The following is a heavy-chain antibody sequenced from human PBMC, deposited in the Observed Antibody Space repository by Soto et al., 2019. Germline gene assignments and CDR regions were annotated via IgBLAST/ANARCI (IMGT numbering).Heavy chain of an antibody. CDR3: VKVRYLSGSLSGY. V-gene: IGHV1-18*01. CDR1: GYTFTSYG. CDR2: ISTSHGYT. J-gene: IGHJ4*02. Sequence: QVKLVQSGAEVKKPGASVKVSCKAFGYTFTSYGITWVRQAPGQGIEWMGWISTSHGYTSYAQKVQGRGTMTRATATSTAYMELRSLRFDETAVYYCVKVRYLSGSLSGYWGKGSLVTVSS. D-gene: IGHD1-26*01.